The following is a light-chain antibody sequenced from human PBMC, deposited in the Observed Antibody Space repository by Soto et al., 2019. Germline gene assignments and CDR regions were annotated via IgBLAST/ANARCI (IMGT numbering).Light chain of an antibody. V-gene: IGKV1-39*01. CDR2: AAS. CDR1: QSISSW. J-gene: IGKJ5*01. CDR3: QQSYSSIT. Sequence: DIQMTQSPSTLSASVGDRVTIACRASQSISSWLAWYQQKPGKAPKLLIYAASSLHTGVPSRFSGSGSGTDFTLTISSLQPEDFATYYCQQSYSSITFGQGTRLEIK.